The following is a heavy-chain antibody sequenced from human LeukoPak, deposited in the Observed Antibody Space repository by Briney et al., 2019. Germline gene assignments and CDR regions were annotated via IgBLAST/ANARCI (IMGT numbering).Heavy chain of an antibody. D-gene: IGHD3-16*02. V-gene: IGHV4-59*08. Sequence: PSETLSLTCTVSGGSISSYYGSWIRQPPGQGLEWIGYIYYSGSTNYNPYLKSRVTISVDTSKNQSSLKLSSVTAADTAVYYCARQGDYDYVWGSYRSDYFDYWGQGTLVTVSS. CDR1: GGSISSYY. CDR2: IYYSGST. CDR3: ARQGDYDYVWGSYRSDYFDY. J-gene: IGHJ4*02.